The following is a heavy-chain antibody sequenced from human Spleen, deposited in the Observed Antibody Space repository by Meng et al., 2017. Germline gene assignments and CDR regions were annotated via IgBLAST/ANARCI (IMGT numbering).Heavy chain of an antibody. D-gene: IGHD6-19*01. CDR2: IYHSGST. Sequence: QVQLQESGPGLVKPSGTLSLTCAVSGGSISSNNWWSWVRQPPGKGLEWIGEIYHSGSTNSNPSLKSRVTISVDKSKNQFSLNLTSVTAADTAVYYCAREWYISGRYYFGYWGQGTLVTVSS. J-gene: IGHJ4*02. V-gene: IGHV4-4*02. CDR1: GGSISSNNW. CDR3: AREWYISGRYYFGY.